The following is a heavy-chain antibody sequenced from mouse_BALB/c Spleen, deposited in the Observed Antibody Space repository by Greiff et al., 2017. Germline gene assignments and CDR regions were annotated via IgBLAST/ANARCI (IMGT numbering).Heavy chain of an antibody. D-gene: IGHD1-1*01. J-gene: IGHJ1*01. Sequence: EVHLVESGPGLVKPSQSLSLTCTVTGYSITSDYAWNWIRQFPGNKLEWMGYISYSGSTSYNPSLKSRISITRDTSKNQFFLQLNSVTTEDTATYYCARLNYGSSGRYFDVWGAGTTVTVSS. V-gene: IGHV3-2*02. CDR2: ISYSGST. CDR1: GYSITSDYA. CDR3: ARLNYGSSGRYFDV.